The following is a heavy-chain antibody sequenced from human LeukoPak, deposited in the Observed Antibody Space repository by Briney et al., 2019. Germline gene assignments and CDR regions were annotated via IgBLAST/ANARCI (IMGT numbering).Heavy chain of an antibody. Sequence: SETLSLTCTVSGYSISSDDYWGWIRQPPGKGLEWIGSIYHSGSTYYNPSLKSRVTISVDTSKNQFSLKLSSVTAADTAVYYCARMNWNYPYYFDYWGQGTLVTVSS. J-gene: IGHJ4*02. CDR2: IYHSGST. V-gene: IGHV4-38-2*02. CDR1: GYSISSDDY. CDR3: ARMNWNYPYYFDY. D-gene: IGHD1-7*01.